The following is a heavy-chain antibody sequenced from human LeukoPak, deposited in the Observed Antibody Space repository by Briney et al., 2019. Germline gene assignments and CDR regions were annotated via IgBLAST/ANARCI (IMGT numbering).Heavy chain of an antibody. CDR1: GGSLSSNY. D-gene: IGHD5-12*01. V-gene: IGHV4-59*01. Sequence: PSETLSFTCTVSGGSLSSNYWSWVRQPPGKGLEWIGYIHYSGRTNYNPSLKSRVTISVDTSKNQFSLKLSSVTAADTAVYYCATEVAPSDHYYYYGMDVWGQGTTVTVSS. CDR3: ATEVAPSDHYYYYGMDV. J-gene: IGHJ6*02. CDR2: IHYSGRT.